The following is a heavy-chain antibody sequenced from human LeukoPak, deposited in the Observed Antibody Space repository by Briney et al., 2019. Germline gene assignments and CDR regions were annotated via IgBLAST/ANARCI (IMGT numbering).Heavy chain of an antibody. Sequence: ASVKVSCKVSGYTLTEISMYWVRQAPGKGLEWMGRFDPENGETLYAQKCQGRVTMTEDTSTDTAYMELSSLRSEDTAVYFCARGPIGAPDYCFDYWGQGTLVTVSS. CDR2: FDPENGET. CDR1: GYTLTEIS. J-gene: IGHJ4*02. V-gene: IGHV1-24*01. D-gene: IGHD3-10*01. CDR3: ARGPIGAPDYCFDY.